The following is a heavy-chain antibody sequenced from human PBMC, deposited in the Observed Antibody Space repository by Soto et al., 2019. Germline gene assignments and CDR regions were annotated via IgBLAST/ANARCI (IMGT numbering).Heavy chain of an antibody. D-gene: IGHD5-18*01. CDR1: GGSISSGYC. CDR3: ARRGYALWNWYFDL. V-gene: IGHV4-39*01. Sequence: SETLSLTCTVSGGSISSGYCCYWIRQPPGKGLEWIGSMCYSGNTYYSPSLKSRVTLSMDTSKIWFSLKLTSVTAADTAVFYCARRGYALWNWYFDLWGRGTLVTVSS. CDR2: MCYSGNT. J-gene: IGHJ2*01.